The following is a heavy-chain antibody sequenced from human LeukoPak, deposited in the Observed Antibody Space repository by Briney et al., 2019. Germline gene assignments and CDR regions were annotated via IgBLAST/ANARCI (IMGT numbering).Heavy chain of an antibody. Sequence: ASVTVSCKASGFTFTSSAMQWVRQARGQRLAWIGWIVVGSGNTNYSQKFQERVTITRDMSTSTAYMELSSLRSEDTAVYYCAARSILRYFDWYFDLWGRGTLVTVSS. J-gene: IGHJ2*01. CDR3: AARSILRYFDWYFDL. CDR2: IVVGSGNT. D-gene: IGHD3-9*01. V-gene: IGHV1-58*02. CDR1: GFTFTSSA.